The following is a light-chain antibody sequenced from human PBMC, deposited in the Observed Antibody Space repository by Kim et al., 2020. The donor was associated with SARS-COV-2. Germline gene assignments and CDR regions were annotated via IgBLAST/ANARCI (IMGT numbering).Light chain of an antibody. CDR2: QDS. Sequence: SYELTQPPSVSVSPGQTASITCSGDKLGDKYACWYQQKPGQSLVLVIYQDSKRPSGIPERFSGSNSGNTATLPITGTQALDEADYSCPAWDSRTAVFGGG. CDR3: PAWDSRTAV. CDR1: KLGDKY. V-gene: IGLV3-1*01. J-gene: IGLJ2*01.